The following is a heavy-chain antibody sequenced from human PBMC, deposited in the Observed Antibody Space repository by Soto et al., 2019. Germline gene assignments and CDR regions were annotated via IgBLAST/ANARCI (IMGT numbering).Heavy chain of an antibody. CDR3: TRGQEVRWNAGTLGLHGLDV. CDR1: RYTFISYD. Sequence: GASVKVSCKASRYTFISYDINWVRQAPVQGLEWMGWMNPSSANTGYAQKFQGRISMTRNTSRNTAYMELNSLTSEDTAVYYCTRGQEVRWNAGTLGLHGLDVWGRGTTVTVSS. CDR2: MNPSSANT. J-gene: IGHJ6*02. D-gene: IGHD1-1*01. V-gene: IGHV1-8*01.